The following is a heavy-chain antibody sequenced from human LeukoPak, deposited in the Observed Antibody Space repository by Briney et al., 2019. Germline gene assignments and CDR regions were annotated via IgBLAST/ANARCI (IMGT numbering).Heavy chain of an antibody. V-gene: IGHV3-11*01. CDR2: ISSSGDTI. CDR1: GFTFSDYY. Sequence: GGSLRLSCAASGFTFSDYYMSWIRQAPGKGLEWVSYISSSGDTIYYADSVKGRFTIPRDNAKNSLYLQMNSLRAEDTALYYCAKGSSGYFFDLWGQGTLVTVSS. CDR3: AKGSSGYFFDL. D-gene: IGHD3-22*01. J-gene: IGHJ4*02.